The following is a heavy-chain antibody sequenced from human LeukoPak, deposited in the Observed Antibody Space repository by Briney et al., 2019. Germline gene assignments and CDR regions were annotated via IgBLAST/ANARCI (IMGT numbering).Heavy chain of an antibody. CDR1: GFTVRDKY. CDR2: ISSSGSTI. CDR3: ARGGYNYYDSVDY. J-gene: IGHJ4*02. V-gene: IGHV3-11*01. D-gene: IGHD3-22*01. Sequence: GGSLRLSCVASGFTVRDKYMSWIRQAPGKGLEWVSYISSSGSTIYYADSVKGRFTISRDNAKNSLYLQMNSLRAEDTAVYYCARGGYNYYDSVDYWGQGTLVTVSS.